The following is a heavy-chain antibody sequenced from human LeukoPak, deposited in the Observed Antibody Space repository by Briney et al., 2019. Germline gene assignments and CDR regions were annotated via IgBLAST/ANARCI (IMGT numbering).Heavy chain of an antibody. J-gene: IGHJ6*02. CDR2: ISYDGSNK. V-gene: IGHV3-30*04. CDR3: ASPYSSSYQTTRAYYYYYYGMDV. CDR1: GFTFSSYA. Sequence: GRSLRLSCAASGFTFSSYAMHWVRQAPGKGLEWVAVISYDGSNKYYADSVKGRFTISRDNSKNTLYLQMNSLRAEDTAVYYCASPYSSSYQTTRAYYYYYYGMDVWGQGTTVTVSS. D-gene: IGHD6-13*01.